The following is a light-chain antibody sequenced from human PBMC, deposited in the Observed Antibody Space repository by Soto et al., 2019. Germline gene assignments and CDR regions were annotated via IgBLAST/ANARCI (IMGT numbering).Light chain of an antibody. Sequence: EIVMTQSPATLSVSPGERATLSCRASQSVTSRYLAWYQQKPGQAPRLLIYGVSSRATGIPDRFSGSGSGTDFTLTISRLEPEDFAVYYCHYYDDSPPFPFGPGTKVDIK. CDR1: QSVTSRY. CDR2: GVS. V-gene: IGKV3-20*01. J-gene: IGKJ3*01. CDR3: HYYDDSPPFP.